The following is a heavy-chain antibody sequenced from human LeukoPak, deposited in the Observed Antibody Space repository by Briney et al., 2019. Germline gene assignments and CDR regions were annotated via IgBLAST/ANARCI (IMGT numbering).Heavy chain of an antibody. D-gene: IGHD2-8*02. CDR1: GFTFSSYE. J-gene: IGHJ1*01. CDR3: ARDSYWAAAASKDSEYFQH. Sequence: GGSLRLSCAASGFTFSSYEMNWVRQAPGKGLEWVANIKQDGSEKYYVDSVKGRFTISRDNAKNSLYLQMNSLRAEDTAVYYCARDSYWAAAASKDSEYFQHWGQGTMVTVSS. CDR2: IKQDGSEK. V-gene: IGHV3-7*01.